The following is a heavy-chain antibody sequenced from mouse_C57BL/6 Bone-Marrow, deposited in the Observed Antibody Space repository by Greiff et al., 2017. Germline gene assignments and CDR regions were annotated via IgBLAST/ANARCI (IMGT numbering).Heavy chain of an antibody. CDR2: ISRGSSTI. V-gene: IGHV5-17*01. Sequence: DVMLVESGGGLVKPGGSLKLSCAASGFTFRDYGMHWVRPAPETGLEWVAYISRGSSTIYYADTVKGRFTISRDNAKNTRSLQRTSRRSEDTAMYYCARGGTVVATGAMDYWGQGTSVTVSS. CDR1: GFTFRDYG. J-gene: IGHJ4*01. CDR3: ARGGTVVATGAMDY. D-gene: IGHD1-1*01.